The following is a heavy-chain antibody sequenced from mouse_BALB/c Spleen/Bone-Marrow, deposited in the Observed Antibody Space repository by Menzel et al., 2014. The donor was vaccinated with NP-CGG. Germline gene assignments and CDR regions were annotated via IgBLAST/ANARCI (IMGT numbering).Heavy chain of an antibody. Sequence: EVKVEESGPSLVKPSQTLSPTCSVTGDSITSGYWNWIRKFPGNKLEYMGYISYSGSTYYNPSLKSRISITRDTSKNQYYLQLKSVTTEDTATYYRARFGYDYALDYWGQGTSVTVSS. V-gene: IGHV3-8*02. D-gene: IGHD2-2*01. CDR1: GDSITSGY. CDR3: ARFGYDYALDY. CDR2: ISYSGST. J-gene: IGHJ4*01.